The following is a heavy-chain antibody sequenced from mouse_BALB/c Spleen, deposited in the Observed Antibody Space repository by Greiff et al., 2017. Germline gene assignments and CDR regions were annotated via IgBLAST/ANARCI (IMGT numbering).Heavy chain of an antibody. CDR3: ARSLGVYYAMDY. CDR1: GFSLTSYG. D-gene: IGHD3-1*01. J-gene: IGHJ4*01. V-gene: IGHV2-4-1*01. Sequence: VQLVESGPGLVQPSQSLSITCTASGFSLTSYGVHWVRQSPGKGLEWLGVIWSGGSTDYNAAFITRLSISKDNSKSQVFFKMNSLQADDTAIYYCARSLGVYYAMDYWGQGTSVTVSS. CDR2: IWSGGST.